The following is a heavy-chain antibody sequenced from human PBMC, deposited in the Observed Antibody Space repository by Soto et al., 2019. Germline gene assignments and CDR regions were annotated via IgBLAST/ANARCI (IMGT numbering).Heavy chain of an antibody. Sequence: GGSLRLSCAASGFTFSSYAMHWVRQAPGKGLEWVAVISYDGSNKYYADSVKGRFTISRDNSKNTLYLQMNSLRAEDTAVYYCASPDRPGVFNYYDSSGYYGYWGQGTLVTVSS. V-gene: IGHV3-30-3*01. CDR1: GFTFSSYA. CDR2: ISYDGSNK. CDR3: ASPDRPGVFNYYDSSGYYGY. J-gene: IGHJ4*02. D-gene: IGHD3-22*01.